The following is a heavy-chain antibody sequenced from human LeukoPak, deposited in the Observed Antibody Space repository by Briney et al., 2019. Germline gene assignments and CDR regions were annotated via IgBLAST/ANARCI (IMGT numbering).Heavy chain of an antibody. Sequence: PGGSLRLSCAASGFTFSSYWMQWVRQAPGKGLVWVSRIDGDGSSTNYADSVKGRFTISRDNSKNTLYLQMSSLRAEDTAVYYCVKGHVLLWSGELSPYFDYWGQGTLVTVSS. V-gene: IGHV3-74*01. D-gene: IGHD3-10*01. CDR3: VKGHVLLWSGELSPYFDY. CDR2: IDGDGSST. CDR1: GFTFSSYW. J-gene: IGHJ4*02.